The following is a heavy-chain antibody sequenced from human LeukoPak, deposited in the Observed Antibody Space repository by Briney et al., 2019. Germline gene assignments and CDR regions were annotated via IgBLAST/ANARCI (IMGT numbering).Heavy chain of an antibody. Sequence: GGSLRLSCAASGFIFSSYWMHWVRQAPGKGLVWVSRINNDGSDTSYADSVKGRFAISRDNAKSTLYLQMNSLRAEDTAVYYCARGRGYCSGRGCGSEYYFDHWGQGTLVTVSS. J-gene: IGHJ4*02. CDR2: INNDGSDT. D-gene: IGHD2-15*01. V-gene: IGHV3-74*01. CDR1: GFIFSSYW. CDR3: ARGRGYCSGRGCGSEYYFDH.